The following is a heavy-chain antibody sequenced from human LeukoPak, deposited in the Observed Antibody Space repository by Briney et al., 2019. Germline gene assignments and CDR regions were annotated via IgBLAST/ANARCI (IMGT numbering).Heavy chain of an antibody. CDR3: AKPSGASCSGDCYSRTFDY. CDR2: ISGSGGST. J-gene: IGHJ4*02. CDR1: GFTFSSYA. Sequence: GGSLRLSCAASGFTFSSYAMSWVRQAPGKGLEWVSAISGSGGSTYYADSVKGRFTISRDNSKNTLYLQMNSLRAEDTAVYYCAKPSGASCSGDCYSRTFDYWGQGTLVTVSS. D-gene: IGHD2-21*02. V-gene: IGHV3-23*01.